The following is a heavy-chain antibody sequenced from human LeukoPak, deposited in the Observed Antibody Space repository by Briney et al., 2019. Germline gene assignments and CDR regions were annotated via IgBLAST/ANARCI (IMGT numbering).Heavy chain of an antibody. Sequence: PSETLSLTCTVSGHSISSGYYWGWIRQPPGKGLEWIGSIYHSGSTYYNPSLKSRVTISVDTSKNQFSLKLSSMTAADTAVYYCARGALLWFGDRMEYYFDYWGQGTLLTVSS. D-gene: IGHD3-10*01. V-gene: IGHV4-38-2*02. CDR2: IYHSGST. J-gene: IGHJ4*02. CDR3: ARGALLWFGDRMEYYFDY. CDR1: GHSISSGYY.